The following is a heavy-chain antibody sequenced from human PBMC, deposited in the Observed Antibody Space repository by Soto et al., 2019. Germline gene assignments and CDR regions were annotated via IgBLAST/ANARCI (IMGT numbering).Heavy chain of an antibody. Sequence: QVQLVQSGAEVKKPGASVKVSCKASGYTFTGYYMHWVRQAPRQGLEWMGWINPNSGGTNYAQKFQGWVTMTRDTSISTAYMELSRLRPDDTAVDYCARNSGWYGESYYFDYWGQGTLVTVSS. D-gene: IGHD6-19*01. CDR3: ARNSGWYGESYYFDY. CDR2: INPNSGGT. CDR1: GYTFTGYY. V-gene: IGHV1-2*04. J-gene: IGHJ4*02.